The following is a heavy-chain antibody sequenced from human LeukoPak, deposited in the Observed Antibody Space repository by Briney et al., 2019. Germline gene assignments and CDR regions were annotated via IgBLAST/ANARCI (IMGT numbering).Heavy chain of an antibody. CDR1: GGTFSSYA. V-gene: IGHV1-18*01. D-gene: IGHD1-26*01. J-gene: IGHJ4*02. CDR2: ISAYNGNT. Sequence: ASVKVSCKASGGTFSSYAISWVRQAPGQGLEWMGWISAYNGNTNYAQKLQGRVTMTTDTSTSTAYMELRSLRSDDTAVYYCARDRGGNFIVGATPPMYYWGQGTLVTVSS. CDR3: ARDRGGNFIVGATPPMYY.